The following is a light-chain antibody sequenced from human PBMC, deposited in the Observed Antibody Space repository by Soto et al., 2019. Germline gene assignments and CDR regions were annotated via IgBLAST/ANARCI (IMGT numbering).Light chain of an antibody. CDR3: QQYNSYSWT. V-gene: IGKV1-5*03. Sequence: DIQMTQSPSTLSASVGDRVTITCRASQSISTWLAWYQQEPGKAPKLLIHKASSLQSGVPSRFSGSGSGTDFTLTISSLHPDDFATYYCQQYNSYSWTFGQGTKLEIK. CDR1: QSISTW. CDR2: KAS. J-gene: IGKJ2*02.